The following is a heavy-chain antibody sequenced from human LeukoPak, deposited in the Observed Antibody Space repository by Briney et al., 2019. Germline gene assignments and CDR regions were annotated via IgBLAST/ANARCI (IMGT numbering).Heavy chain of an antibody. D-gene: IGHD4-23*01. J-gene: IGHJ4*02. V-gene: IGHV4-59*08. CDR2: SYYTGSP. CDR3: AGVRSTVGWRSFDY. CDR1: GSISSYY. Sequence: PSETLSLTCTVSGSISSYYWSWLRQPPGKGLEWIGHSYYTGSPNYNPSLKSRVTISVDTPKNQFSLKLSSVTAADTAVYYCAGVRSTVGWRSFDYWGQGTLVTVSS.